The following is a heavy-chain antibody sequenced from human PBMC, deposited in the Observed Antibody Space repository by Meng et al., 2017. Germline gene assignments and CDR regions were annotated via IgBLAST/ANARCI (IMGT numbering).Heavy chain of an antibody. J-gene: IGHJ1*01. CDR3: ARARKTTVDPYFQH. V-gene: IGHV3-21*01. CDR2: ISSSSSYI. Sequence: GRSLRLSCAASGFTFSSYSMNWVRQAPGKGLEWVSSISSSSSYIYYADLVKGRFTLSRDNAKNSLYLQMNSLSAEDTAVYYCARARKTTVDPYFQHWGQGTLVTVSS. D-gene: IGHD4-23*01. CDR1: GFTFSSYS.